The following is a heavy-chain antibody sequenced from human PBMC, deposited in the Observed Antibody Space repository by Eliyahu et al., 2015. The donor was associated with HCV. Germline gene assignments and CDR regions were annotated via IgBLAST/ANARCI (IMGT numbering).Heavy chain of an antibody. V-gene: IGHV2-5*01. CDR3: AHEPYCIGGSCPLDY. D-gene: IGHD2-15*01. J-gene: IGHJ4*02. Sequence: QITLKESGPTLVRPTQTLTLTCTFSGFSLSTLGVGVGWIRQPPGKALEWLALIYWNDNKRYSPSLKSRLTITKDTSKNQVVLTMTNMDPVDTATYYCAHEPYCIGGSCPLDYWGQGTLVTVSS. CDR2: IYWNDNK. CDR1: GFSLSTLGVG.